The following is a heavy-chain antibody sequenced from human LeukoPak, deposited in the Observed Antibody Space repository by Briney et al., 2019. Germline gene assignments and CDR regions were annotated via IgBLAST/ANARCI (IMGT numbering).Heavy chain of an antibody. D-gene: IGHD3-22*01. CDR1: GFTFSSYE. J-gene: IGHJ4*02. V-gene: IGHV3-48*03. CDR3: ARFAYYYDSSGYYSPHLIDY. CDR2: ISSSGSTI. Sequence: HPGGSLRLSCAASGFTFSSYEMNWVRQAPGKGLEWVSYISSSGSTIYYADSVKGRFTISRDNAKNSLYLQMNSLRAEDTAVYYCARFAYYYDSSGYYSPHLIDYWGQGTLVTVSS.